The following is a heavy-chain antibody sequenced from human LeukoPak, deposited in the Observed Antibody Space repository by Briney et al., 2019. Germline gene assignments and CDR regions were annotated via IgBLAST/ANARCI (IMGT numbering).Heavy chain of an antibody. CDR1: GFTFSSYG. Sequence: GGSLRLSCAASGFTFSSYGMHWVRQAPGKGLEWVAVISYDGSNKYYADSVKGRFTISRDNSKNTLYLQMNSLRAEDTAVYYCATEGVRGYDHWGQGTLVTVSS. CDR2: ISYDGSNK. CDR3: ATEGVRGYDH. J-gene: IGHJ4*02. V-gene: IGHV3-30*03. D-gene: IGHD3-10*01.